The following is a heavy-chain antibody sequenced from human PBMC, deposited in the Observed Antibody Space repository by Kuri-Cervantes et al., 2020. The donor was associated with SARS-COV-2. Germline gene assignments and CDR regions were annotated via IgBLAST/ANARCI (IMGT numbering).Heavy chain of an antibody. V-gene: IGHV1-69*10. Sequence: SVKVSCKASGGTFSSYAISWVRQAPGQGLEWMGGIIPILGIANYAQKFQGRVTITADKSTSTAHMELSSLRSDDTAVYCCARDTGMTTVPKDYYYGMDVWGQGTTVTVSS. D-gene: IGHD4-17*01. CDR2: IIPILGIA. J-gene: IGHJ6*02. CDR3: ARDTGMTTVPKDYYYGMDV. CDR1: GGTFSSYA.